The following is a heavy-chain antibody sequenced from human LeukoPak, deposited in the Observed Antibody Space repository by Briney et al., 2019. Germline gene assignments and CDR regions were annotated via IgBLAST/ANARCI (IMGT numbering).Heavy chain of an antibody. D-gene: IGHD3-22*01. CDR3: ARDYYDSSGAGSL. CDR2: IAADGGVK. CDR1: AFTFNDHG. Sequence: GTSLRLSCVASAFTFNDHGMDWVRQAPGKGLEWVAVIAADGGVKHYADSVKGRFTLSRDNSKNTLYLQMNGLTVEDTAVYYCARDYYDSSGAGSLWGQGTLVTVSS. J-gene: IGHJ4*02. V-gene: IGHV3-30*03.